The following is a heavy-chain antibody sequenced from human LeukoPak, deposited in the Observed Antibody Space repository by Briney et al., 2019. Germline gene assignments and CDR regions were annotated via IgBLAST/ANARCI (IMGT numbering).Heavy chain of an antibody. CDR3: ARVSGITMIVVVQSDGFDI. J-gene: IGHJ3*02. CDR1: GGSISSSSYY. Sequence: SETLSLTCTVSGGSISSSSYYWGWIRQPPGKGLEWIGSIYYGGSTYYNPSLKSRVTISVDTSKNQFSLKLSSVTAADTAVYYCARVSGITMIVVVQSDGFDIWGQGTMVSVSS. CDR2: IYYGGST. V-gene: IGHV4-39*07. D-gene: IGHD3-22*01.